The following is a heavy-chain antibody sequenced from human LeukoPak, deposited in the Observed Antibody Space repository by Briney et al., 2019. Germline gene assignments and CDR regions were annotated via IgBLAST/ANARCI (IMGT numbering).Heavy chain of an antibody. CDR1: GYSISSGYY. CDR2: IYHSGST. Sequence: SETLSLTCTVSGYSISSGYYWAWIRQPPGKGLEWIGSIYHSGSTYYNPSLKSRVTISVDTSKNQFSLKLSSVTAADTAVYYCASAEGTVTSVDYWGQGTLVTVSS. V-gene: IGHV4-38-2*02. D-gene: IGHD4-17*01. J-gene: IGHJ4*02. CDR3: ASAEGTVTSVDY.